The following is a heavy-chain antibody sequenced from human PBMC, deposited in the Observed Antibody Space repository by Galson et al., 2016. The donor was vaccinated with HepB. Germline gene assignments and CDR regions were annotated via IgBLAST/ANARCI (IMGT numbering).Heavy chain of an antibody. Sequence: SLRLSCAASGFTFRSYWMSWVRQAPGKGLEWVANIRQDGSAIYYLESVKGRFTISRDNAKNSLYLQMNSLRAEDKAVYFCARKIQLDYWGQGTLVTVSS. CDR2: IRQDGSAI. J-gene: IGHJ4*02. CDR3: ARKIQLDY. D-gene: IGHD1-1*01. V-gene: IGHV3-7*01. CDR1: GFTFRSYW.